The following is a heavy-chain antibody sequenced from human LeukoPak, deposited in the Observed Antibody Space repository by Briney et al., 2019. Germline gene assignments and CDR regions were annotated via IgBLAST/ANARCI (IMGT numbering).Heavy chain of an antibody. CDR2: IYYSGST. CDR3: ARDLMIGWFDP. J-gene: IGHJ5*02. D-gene: IGHD2-21*01. Sequence: PSETLSLTCTVSGGSISSYYWSWIRQPPGKGLEWIGYIYYSGSTNYNPSLKSRVTISVDTSKDQFSLKLSSVTAADTAVYYCARDLMIGWFDPWGQGTLVTVSS. V-gene: IGHV4-59*12. CDR1: GGSISSYY.